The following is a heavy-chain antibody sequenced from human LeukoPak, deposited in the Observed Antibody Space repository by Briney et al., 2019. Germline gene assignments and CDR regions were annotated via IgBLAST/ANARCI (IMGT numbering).Heavy chain of an antibody. Sequence: ASVKVSCKASGYTFTGYYMHWVRQAPGQGLEWMGWVNTHTGATNYAQKFQGAVTMTRDPSISTAYMELSRPRSDDTAMYYCARSGRGHVYGFFDYWGQGTLVTVSS. V-gene: IGHV1-2*02. CDR1: GYTFTGYY. D-gene: IGHD3-10*01. CDR3: ARSGRGHVYGFFDY. J-gene: IGHJ4*02. CDR2: VNTHTGAT.